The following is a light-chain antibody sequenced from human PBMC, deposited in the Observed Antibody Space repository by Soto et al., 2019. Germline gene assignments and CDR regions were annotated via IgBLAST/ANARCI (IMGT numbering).Light chain of an antibody. CDR3: SSYTSASTPLV. CDR2: DVS. Sequence: QSVLTQPASVSGSPGQSITISCTGTGSDVGGYNYVSWYQQHPGKAPKVMIYDVSNRPSGVSNRFSGSKSGNTVSLTISGLQAEDEADYYCSSYTSASTPLVFGGGTKLTVL. V-gene: IGLV2-14*01. J-gene: IGLJ2*01. CDR1: GSDVGGYNY.